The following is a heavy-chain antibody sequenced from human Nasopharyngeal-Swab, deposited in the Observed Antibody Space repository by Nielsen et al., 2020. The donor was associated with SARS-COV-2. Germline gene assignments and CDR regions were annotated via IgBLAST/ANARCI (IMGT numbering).Heavy chain of an antibody. CDR3: ARDRVLRYFDWSGDAFDI. J-gene: IGHJ3*02. V-gene: IGHV3-48*02. CDR1: GFTFSSYS. D-gene: IGHD3-9*01. CDR2: ISSSSNTI. Sequence: GESLKISCAASGFTFSSYSMNWVRQAPGKGLEWVSYISSSSNTIYYADSVKGRFTISRDNAKNSLFLQMNSLRDEDTAVYYCARDRVLRYFDWSGDAFDIWGQGTMVTVSS.